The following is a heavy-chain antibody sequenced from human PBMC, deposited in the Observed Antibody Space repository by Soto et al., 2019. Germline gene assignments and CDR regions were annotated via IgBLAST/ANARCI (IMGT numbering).Heavy chain of an antibody. CDR1: GYSFSSYA. J-gene: IGHJ6*03. V-gene: IGHV1-3*01. CDR3: ARDPRTDYYSYMAV. CDR2: INAGNGNT. Sequence: ASVKVSCKAAGYSFSSYAMHWGRQAPGQRLEWMRWINAGNGNTKYSQKFQGRVTITRDTSASTAYMELSSLRSEDTAVYYCARDPRTDYYSYMAVWRKGTTVTVSS.